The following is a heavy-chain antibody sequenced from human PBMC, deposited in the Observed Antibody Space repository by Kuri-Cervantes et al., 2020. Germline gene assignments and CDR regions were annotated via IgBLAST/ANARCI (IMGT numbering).Heavy chain of an antibody. CDR1: GGSISSYY. J-gene: IGHJ4*02. CDR3: ARHYSSSWYSPLDY. CDR2: IYYSGST. Sequence: ESLKISCTVSGGSISSYYWSWIRQPPGKGLEWIGYIYYSGSTNYNPSLKSRVTISVNTSENQFSLKLSSVTAADTAVYYCARHYSSSWYSPLDYWGQGALVTVSS. D-gene: IGHD6-13*01. V-gene: IGHV4-59*08.